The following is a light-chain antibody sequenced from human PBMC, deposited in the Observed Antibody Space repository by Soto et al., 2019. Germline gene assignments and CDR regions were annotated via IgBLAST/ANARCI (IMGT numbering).Light chain of an antibody. CDR2: EVN. V-gene: IGLV2-8*01. J-gene: IGLJ1*01. CDR1: SSDVGGYNY. CDR3: TSYAGGNNV. Sequence: QSVLTQPPSASGSPGQSVTISCTGTSSDVGGYNYVSWYQQYPGKVPKLMVYEVNNRPSGVTDRFSGSKSGNTASLTVSGVQAEDEADYYCTSYAGGNNVFGTGTKLTVL.